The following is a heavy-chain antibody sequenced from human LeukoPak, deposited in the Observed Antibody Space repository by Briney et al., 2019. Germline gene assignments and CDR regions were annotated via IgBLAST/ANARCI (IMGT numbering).Heavy chain of an antibody. V-gene: IGHV3-9*01. Sequence: GGSLRLSCAASGFTFDDYAMHWVRQAPGKGLEWVSGISWNSGSIGYADSVKGRFTISRDNAKNSLYLQMNSLRAEDTALYYCAKGSGIAAAGIYYWGQGTLLTVSS. D-gene: IGHD6-13*01. CDR1: GFTFDDYA. CDR2: ISWNSGSI. CDR3: AKGSGIAAAGIYY. J-gene: IGHJ4*02.